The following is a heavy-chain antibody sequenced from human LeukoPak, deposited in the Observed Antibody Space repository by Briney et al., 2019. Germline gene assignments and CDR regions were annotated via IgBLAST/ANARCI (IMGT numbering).Heavy chain of an antibody. D-gene: IGHD3-22*01. CDR3: ARDAYYDSSGYFVPYHPH. V-gene: IGHV4-39*07. J-gene: IGHJ4*02. CDR1: GGSISSSSYY. CDR2: IYYSGST. Sequence: SETLSLTCTVSGGSISSSSYYWGWIRQPPGKGLEWIGSIYYSGSTYYNPSLKSRVTISVDTSKNQFSLKLSSVTAADTAVYYCARDAYYDSSGYFVPYHPHWGQGTLITVSS.